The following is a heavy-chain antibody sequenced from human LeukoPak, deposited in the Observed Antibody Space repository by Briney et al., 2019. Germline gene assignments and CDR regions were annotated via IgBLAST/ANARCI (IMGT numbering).Heavy chain of an antibody. V-gene: IGHV2-5*01. Sequence: SGPTLVKPTQTLTLTCTFSGFSLITPGVGVGWIRQPPGKALEWLALIYWNDDKRYSPSLKTRLTITKDTSKNQVVLTMTNMDPVDTATYYCAHSPREGTWFDPSGQGTLVTVSS. D-gene: IGHD5-24*01. J-gene: IGHJ5*02. CDR3: AHSPREGTWFDP. CDR2: IYWNDDK. CDR1: GFSLITPGVG.